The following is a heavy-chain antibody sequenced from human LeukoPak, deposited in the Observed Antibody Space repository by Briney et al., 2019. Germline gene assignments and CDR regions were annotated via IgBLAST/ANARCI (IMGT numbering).Heavy chain of an antibody. Sequence: SETLSLTCTVSGDSISSSSYSWGWIRQPPGKGLEWLGTISYTGSTYYNPSLKSRVTISVDTSRNHFFLRLTSVTATDTAVYYCGRSKPAAGQDFFDSWGQGALVTVSS. CDR3: GRSKPAAGQDFFDS. CDR2: ISYTGST. D-gene: IGHD6-13*01. V-gene: IGHV4-39*02. J-gene: IGHJ4*02. CDR1: GDSISSSSYS.